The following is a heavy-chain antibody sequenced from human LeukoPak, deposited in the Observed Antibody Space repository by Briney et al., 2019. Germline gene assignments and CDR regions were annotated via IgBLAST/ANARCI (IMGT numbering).Heavy chain of an antibody. D-gene: IGHD2-2*02. CDR1: GFTFSSYA. J-gene: IGHJ6*03. Sequence: GGSLRLSCAASGFTFSSYAMSWVRQAPGKGLEWVSAISGSGGSTYYADSVKGRFTISRDNSKNTLYLQMNSLRAEDTAVYYCAKGPDCSSTSCYTGYYYYMDVWGKGTTVTVSS. CDR3: AKGPDCSSTSCYTGYYYYMDV. V-gene: IGHV3-23*01. CDR2: ISGSGGST.